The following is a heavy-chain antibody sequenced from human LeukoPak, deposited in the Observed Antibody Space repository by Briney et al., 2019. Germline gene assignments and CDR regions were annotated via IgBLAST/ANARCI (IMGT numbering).Heavy chain of an antibody. V-gene: IGHV3-9*01. Sequence: WIRQPPGKGLEWVSGISWNSGSIGYADSVKGRFTISRDNAKNSLYLQMNSLRAEDTALYYCAKDKRSGGSCFDYWGQGTLVTVSS. J-gene: IGHJ4*02. CDR3: AKDKRSGGSCFDY. D-gene: IGHD2-15*01. CDR2: ISWNSGSI.